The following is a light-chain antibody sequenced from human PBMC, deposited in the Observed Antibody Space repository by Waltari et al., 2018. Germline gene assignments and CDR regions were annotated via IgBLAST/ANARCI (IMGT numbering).Light chain of an antibody. J-gene: IGLJ3*02. CDR2: STT. Sequence: QTVVTQEPSLTVSPGGAVTLTCASSAGAVTSGNYPNWIQQKPGQVPRSLIHSTTNRHSWTPGRFSGSSLGGKAALTLAGLQAENEAEYCCLLYDGSDQVFGGGTKLTVL. V-gene: IGLV7-43*01. CDR3: LLYDGSDQV. CDR1: AGAVTSGNY.